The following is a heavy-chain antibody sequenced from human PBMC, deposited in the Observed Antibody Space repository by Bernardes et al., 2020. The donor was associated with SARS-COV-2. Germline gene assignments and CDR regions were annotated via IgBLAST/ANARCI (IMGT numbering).Heavy chain of an antibody. D-gene: IGHD1-26*01. CDR2: MNPNSGNT. CDR1: GYTFSSYD. Sequence: ASVKVSCKASGYTFSSYDINWVRQAPGQGLEWMGWMNPNSGNTGYAQKFQGRVTMTRDTSISTAYMELSSLTSEDTAVYYCATEPPGSYLVDYFDYWGQGTLVTLSS. CDR3: ATEPPGSYLVDYFDY. V-gene: IGHV1-8*01. J-gene: IGHJ4*01.